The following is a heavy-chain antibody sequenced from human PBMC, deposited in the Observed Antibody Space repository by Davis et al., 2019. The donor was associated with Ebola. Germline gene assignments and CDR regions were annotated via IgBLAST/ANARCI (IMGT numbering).Heavy chain of an antibody. J-gene: IGHJ4*02. Sequence: GESLKISCAASGFTFSSYWMSWVRQAPGKGLEWVANIKQDGSEKYYVDSVKGRFTISRDNSKNTLYLQMNSLRAEDTAVYYCANLDYGGNSGFDYWGQGTLVTVSS. CDR2: IKQDGSEK. CDR3: ANLDYGGNSGFDY. CDR1: GFTFSSYW. V-gene: IGHV3-7*03. D-gene: IGHD4-23*01.